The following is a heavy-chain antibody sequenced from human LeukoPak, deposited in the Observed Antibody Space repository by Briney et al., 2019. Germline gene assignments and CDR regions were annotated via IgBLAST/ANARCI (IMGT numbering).Heavy chain of an antibody. CDR2: IYHSGNT. D-gene: IGHD6-19*01. V-gene: IGHV4-38-2*02. Sequence: PSETLSLTCTVSGYSISTSYYWGWIRQPPGEGLEWIGSIYHSGNTYYNPSLKSRVTISVDTSKNQFSLKLSSVTAADTAVYYCARDATAVAGTWYWGQGTLVTVSS. CDR3: ARDATAVAGTWY. J-gene: IGHJ4*02. CDR1: GYSISTSYY.